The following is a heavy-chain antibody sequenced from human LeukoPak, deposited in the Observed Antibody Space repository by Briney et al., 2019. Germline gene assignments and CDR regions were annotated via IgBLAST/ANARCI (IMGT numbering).Heavy chain of an antibody. CDR2: IYYSGST. J-gene: IGHJ3*02. V-gene: IGHV4-59*08. CDR3: ARNPEYCSDGSCPGAFDI. D-gene: IGHD2-15*01. CDR1: GGSISSYY. Sequence: SETLSLTCTVSGGSISSYYWSWIRQPPGKGLEWIGYIYYSGSTNYNPSLKSRVTISVDTSKNQFSLKLSSVTAADTAVYYCARNPEYCSDGSCPGAFDIWGQGTMVTVSS.